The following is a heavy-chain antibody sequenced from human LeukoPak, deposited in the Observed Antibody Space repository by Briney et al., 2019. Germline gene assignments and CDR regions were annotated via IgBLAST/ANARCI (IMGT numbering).Heavy chain of an antibody. J-gene: IGHJ5*02. V-gene: IGHV3-9*01. Sequence: GGSLRLSCAASGFTFDDYAMHWVRQAPGKGLEWVSGISWNSGSIGYADSVKGRFTISRDNAKNSLYLQMNSLRAEDTALYYCAREITGTTGWFDPWGQGTLVTVSS. CDR3: AREITGTTGWFDP. D-gene: IGHD1-7*01. CDR1: GFTFDDYA. CDR2: ISWNSGSI.